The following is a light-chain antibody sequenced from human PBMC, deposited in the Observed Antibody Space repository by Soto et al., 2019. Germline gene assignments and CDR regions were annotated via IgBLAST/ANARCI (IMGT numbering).Light chain of an antibody. Sequence: QSVLTQPRSVSGSPGQSVTISCTGTSIDVGGYNYVSWYQQHPGKAPKLMIYDVSKRPSGVPDRFSGSKSGNTASLTISGLQAEDEADYYCCSYAGSYTFDVVFGGGTKLTVL. J-gene: IGLJ2*01. CDR1: SIDVGGYNY. V-gene: IGLV2-11*01. CDR3: CSYAGSYTFDVV. CDR2: DVS.